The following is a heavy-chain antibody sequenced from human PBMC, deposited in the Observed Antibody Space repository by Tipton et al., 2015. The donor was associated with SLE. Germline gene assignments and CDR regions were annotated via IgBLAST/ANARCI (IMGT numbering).Heavy chain of an antibody. D-gene: IGHD5-18*01. Sequence: GLVKPSETLSLSCSVSGGSITGYDEFWAWIRQSPGKGLEWIGSIDDRGRTTYSPSLRSRVTISSTTATNQFSLKLSSMTAADTAVYYCARLLDTFDYWGRGVLVTVSS. CDR3: ARLLDTFDY. J-gene: IGHJ4*02. CDR2: IDDRGRT. CDR1: GGSITGYDEF. V-gene: IGHV4-39*07.